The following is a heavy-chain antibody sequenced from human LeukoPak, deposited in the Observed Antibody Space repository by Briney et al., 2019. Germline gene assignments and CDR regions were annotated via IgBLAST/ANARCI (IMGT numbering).Heavy chain of an antibody. CDR3: ARRGSYYGDSMDY. J-gene: IGHJ4*02. D-gene: IGHD1-26*01. Sequence: GGSLRLFCAASGFTFSRYAMHWVRQAPGKGLEYVSAISSNGGSTYYANSVKGRFTISRDNSKNTLYLQMGSLRAEDMAVYYCARRGSYYGDSMDYWGQGTLVTVSS. V-gene: IGHV3-64*01. CDR1: GFTFSRYA. CDR2: ISSNGGST.